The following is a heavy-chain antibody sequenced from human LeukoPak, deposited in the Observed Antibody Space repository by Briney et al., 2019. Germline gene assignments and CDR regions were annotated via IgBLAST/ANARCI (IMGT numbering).Heavy chain of an antibody. V-gene: IGHV5-51*01. CDR3: ARVMKYNWNYSTPPDY. D-gene: IGHD1-7*01. CDR2: IYPGDSDT. CDR1: GYSFTSYW. J-gene: IGHJ4*02. Sequence: GESLKISCKGSGYSFTSYWIGWVRQMPGKGLEWMGIIYPGDSDTRYSPSFQGQVTISADKSISTAYLQWSSLEASDTAMYYCARVMKYNWNYSTPPDYWGQGTQVTVSS.